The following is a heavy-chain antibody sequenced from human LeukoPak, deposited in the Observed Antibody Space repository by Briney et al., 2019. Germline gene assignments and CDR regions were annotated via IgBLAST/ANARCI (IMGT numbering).Heavy chain of an antibody. CDR2: IKQDGSDK. CDR3: ARGLTIFGVVRAFDI. CDR1: GFTFSSYW. J-gene: IGHJ3*02. Sequence: PGGSLRLSCTASGFTFSSYWMSWVRQAPGKGLEWVANIKQDGSDKYYVDSVKGRFTISRDNAKNSLYLQMNSLRAEDTAVYYCARGLTIFGVVRAFDIWGQGTMVTVSS. V-gene: IGHV3-7*03. D-gene: IGHD3-3*01.